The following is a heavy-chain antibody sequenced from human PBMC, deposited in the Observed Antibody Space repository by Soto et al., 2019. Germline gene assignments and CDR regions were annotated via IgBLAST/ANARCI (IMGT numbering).Heavy chain of an antibody. D-gene: IGHD2-2*01. J-gene: IGHJ4*02. Sequence: GASVKVSCKASGYLFPIYGISWVRQAPGQGLEWMGWISSYNGNTKYAQEVPGRVTMTTDTSTSTAYMELSRMRSDDTAVYYCAREFGYCSSTSGRNYYFDDWGQGTLVTVSS. V-gene: IGHV1-18*04. CDR2: ISSYNGNT. CDR3: AREFGYCSSTSGRNYYFDD. CDR1: GYLFPIYG.